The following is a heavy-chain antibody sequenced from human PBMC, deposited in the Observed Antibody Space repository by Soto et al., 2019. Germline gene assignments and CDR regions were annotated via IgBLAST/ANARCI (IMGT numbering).Heavy chain of an antibody. CDR2: ISGSGGST. J-gene: IGHJ6*02. CDR3: AKELDSVVRGVTLGMDV. CDR1: GFTFSSYA. V-gene: IGHV3-23*01. Sequence: RXVCLSLSCAASGFTFSSYAMSWVGQAPGKGLEWVSAISGSGGSTYYADSVKGRFTISRDNSKNTLYLQMNSLRAEDTAVYYCAKELDSVVRGVTLGMDVWGQGTTVTVSS. D-gene: IGHD3-10*01.